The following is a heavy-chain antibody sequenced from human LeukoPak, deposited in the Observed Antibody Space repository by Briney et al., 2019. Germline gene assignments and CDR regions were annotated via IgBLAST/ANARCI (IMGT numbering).Heavy chain of an antibody. CDR1: GGSISSSY. CDR2: IYYSGST. Sequence: SETLSLTCTVSGGSISSSYWSWIRQPPGKGLESIGYIYYSGSTNYNPSFKSRVAISVDTSKNQFSLKLSSVTAADTAVYYCATWGIAVAGTFDYWGQGTLVTVST. CDR3: ATWGIAVAGTFDY. V-gene: IGHV4-59*08. J-gene: IGHJ4*02. D-gene: IGHD6-19*01.